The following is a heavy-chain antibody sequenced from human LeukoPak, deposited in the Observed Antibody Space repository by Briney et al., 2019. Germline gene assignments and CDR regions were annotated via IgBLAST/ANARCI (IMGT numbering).Heavy chain of an antibody. V-gene: IGHV5-51*01. CDR2: IYPGDSDT. Sequence: GESLKISCQVSGYRFTDYWIGWVGQTPGKGLESVGIIYPGDSDTTYSPSFQGQVTISADKSISTVYLQWTSLKASDTAIYYCARQSRDGSKTRGYYFDDWGQGTLVTVSS. CDR3: ARQSRDGSKTRGYYFDD. J-gene: IGHJ4*02. D-gene: IGHD5-24*01. CDR1: GYRFTDYW.